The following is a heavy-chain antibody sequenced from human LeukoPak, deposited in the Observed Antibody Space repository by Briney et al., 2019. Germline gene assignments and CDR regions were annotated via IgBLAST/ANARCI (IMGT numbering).Heavy chain of an antibody. Sequence: GGSLRLSRAASGFAVSSNYMSWVRQAPGKGLEWVSHIYSAGDTYYADSVKGRFTISRDSFKNTLYLQMNSLRGEDTALYYCARIVAVASLYYFDNWGQGTLVTVSS. V-gene: IGHV3-53*01. CDR3: ARIVAVASLYYFDN. D-gene: IGHD2-21*01. J-gene: IGHJ4*02. CDR1: GFAVSSNY. CDR2: IYSAGDT.